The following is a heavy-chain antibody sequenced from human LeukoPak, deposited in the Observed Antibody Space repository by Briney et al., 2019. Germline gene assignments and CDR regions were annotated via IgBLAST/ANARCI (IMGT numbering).Heavy chain of an antibody. J-gene: IGHJ4*02. Sequence: GGSLRLSCAASGFTFSSYVISWVRQAPGKGLEWISGISGSGASTYYADSVKGRFTISRDDSRNTLYLQMNSLRGDDTAVYYCAKDVGKWESLHFFNYWGQGTPVTVSS. D-gene: IGHD1-26*01. CDR1: GFTFSSYV. V-gene: IGHV3-23*01. CDR3: AKDVGKWESLHFFNY. CDR2: ISGSGAST.